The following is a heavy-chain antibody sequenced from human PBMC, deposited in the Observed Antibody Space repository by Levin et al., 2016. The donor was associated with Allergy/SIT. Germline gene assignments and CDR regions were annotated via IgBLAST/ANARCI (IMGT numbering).Heavy chain of an antibody. CDR3: ATSTVTTFTYAFDI. CDR1: GGSISSYY. V-gene: IGHV4-59*01. CDR2: IYYSGST. Sequence: GSLRLSCTVSGGSISSYYWSWIRQPPGKGLEWIGYIYYSGSTNYNPSLKSRVTISVDTSKNQFSLKLSSVTAADTAVYYCATSTVTTFTYAFDIWGQGTMVTVSS. D-gene: IGHD4-11*01. J-gene: IGHJ3*02.